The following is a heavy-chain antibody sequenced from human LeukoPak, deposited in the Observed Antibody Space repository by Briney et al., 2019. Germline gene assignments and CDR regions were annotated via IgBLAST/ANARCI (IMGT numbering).Heavy chain of an antibody. V-gene: IGHV4-59*01. CDR2: IYYSGST. J-gene: IGHJ5*02. D-gene: IGHD2-21*01. Sequence: SETLSLTCTVSGGSISSYYWSWIRQPPGKGLEWIGYIYYSGSTNYNPSLKSRVTISVDTSKNQFSLKLSSVTAADTAVCYCARHMTLHTGLNWFDPWGQGTLVTVSS. CDR3: ARHMTLHTGLNWFDP. CDR1: GGSISSYY.